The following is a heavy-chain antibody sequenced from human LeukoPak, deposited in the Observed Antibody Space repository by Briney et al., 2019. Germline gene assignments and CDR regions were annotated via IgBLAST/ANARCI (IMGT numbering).Heavy chain of an antibody. CDR3: ARRRGYSGYDLDY. CDR2: IWYDGSNK. Sequence: PGGSLRLSCAASGFTFSTYNMNWVRQAPGKGLEWVAVIWYDGSNKYYADSVKGRFTISKDNSKNTLYLQMNSLRAEDTAVYYCARRRGYSGYDLDYWGQGTLVTVSS. D-gene: IGHD5-12*01. J-gene: IGHJ4*02. V-gene: IGHV3-33*08. CDR1: GFTFSTYN.